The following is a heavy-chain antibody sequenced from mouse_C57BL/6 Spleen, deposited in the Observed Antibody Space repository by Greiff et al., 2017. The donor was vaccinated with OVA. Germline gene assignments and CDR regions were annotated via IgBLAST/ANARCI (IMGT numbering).Heavy chain of an antibody. CDR2: IDPSDSET. D-gene: IGHD2-2*01. V-gene: IGHV1-52*01. CDR1: GYTFTSYW. CDR3: ARGYGYDAYYYAMDY. Sequence: VQLQQSGAELVRPGSSVKLSCKASGYTFTSYWMHWVKQRPIQGLEWIGNIDPSDSETHYNQKFKDKATLTVDKSSSTAYMQLSSLTSEDSAVYYCARGYGYDAYYYAMDYWGQGTSVTVSS. J-gene: IGHJ4*01.